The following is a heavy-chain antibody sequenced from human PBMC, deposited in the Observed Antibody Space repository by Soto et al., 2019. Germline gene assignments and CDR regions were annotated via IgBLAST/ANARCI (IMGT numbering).Heavy chain of an antibody. V-gene: IGHV4-34*01. D-gene: IGHD3-10*01. Sequence: SETLSLTCAVYGGSFSGYYWSWIRQPPGKGLEWIGEINHSGSTNYNPSLKSRVTISVDTSKNQFSLKLSSVTAADTAVYYCARGGGSGSYYNRGHYYYGMDVWGQGTTVTVSS. J-gene: IGHJ6*02. CDR2: INHSGST. CDR3: ARGGGSGSYYNRGHYYYGMDV. CDR1: GGSFSGYY.